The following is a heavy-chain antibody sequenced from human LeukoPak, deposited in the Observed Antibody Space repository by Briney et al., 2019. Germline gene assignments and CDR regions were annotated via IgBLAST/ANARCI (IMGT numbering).Heavy chain of an antibody. CDR1: GYTFTGYY. D-gene: IGHD5-12*01. J-gene: IGHJ4*02. CDR3: ARDFGRGYSGYDSN. V-gene: IGHV1-2*02. CDR2: INPNSGGT. Sequence: ASVKVSCKASGYTFTGYYMHLVRQAPGQGLEWMGWINPNSGGTNYAQKFQGRVTMTRDTSISTAYMELSRLRSDDTAVYYCARDFGRGYSGYDSNWGQGTLVTVSS.